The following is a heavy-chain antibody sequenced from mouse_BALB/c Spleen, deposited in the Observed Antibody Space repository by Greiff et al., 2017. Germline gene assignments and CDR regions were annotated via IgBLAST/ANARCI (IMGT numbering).Heavy chain of an antibody. J-gene: IGHJ2*01. CDR1: GYSITSYYA. CDR2: ISYSGST. D-gene: IGHD1-1*01. V-gene: IGHV3-2*02. Sequence: EVMLVESGPGLVKPSQSLSLTCTVTGYSITSYYAWNWIRQFPGNKLEWMGYISYSGSTSYNPSLKSRISITRDTSKNQFFLQLNSVTTEDTATYYCARGLLRSSLDYWSQGTTLTVAS. CDR3: ARGLLRSSLDY.